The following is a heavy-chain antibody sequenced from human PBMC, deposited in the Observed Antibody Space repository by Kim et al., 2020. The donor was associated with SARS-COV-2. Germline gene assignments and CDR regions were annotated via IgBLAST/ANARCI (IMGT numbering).Heavy chain of an antibody. CDR3: ARLCGSYYRYFYMDV. J-gene: IGHJ6*03. D-gene: IGHD1-26*01. CDR1: GGSISNYSYY. Sequence: SETLSLTCSVSGGSISNYSYYWGWIRQPPGKGLEWIGIIYYSGTTYYNPSLKSLVTISVDTSKNQFSLKLTSGTAADTAVYYCARLCGSYYRYFYMDVWGPGTPVTVSS. CDR2: IYYSGTT. V-gene: IGHV4-39*01.